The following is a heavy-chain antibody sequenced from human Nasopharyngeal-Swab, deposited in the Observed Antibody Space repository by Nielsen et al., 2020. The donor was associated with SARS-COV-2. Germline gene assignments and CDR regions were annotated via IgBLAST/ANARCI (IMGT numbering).Heavy chain of an antibody. V-gene: IGHV3-23*01. CDR2: ISGSGGST. J-gene: IGHJ3*02. D-gene: IGHD4-17*01. Sequence: GGSLRLSCAASGFTFSSYAMSWVRQAPGKGLEWVSAISGSGGSTYYADSVKGRFTISRDNSENTLYLQMNSLRAEDTAVYYCAKTLSDYGDYVDAFDIWGQGTMVTVSS. CDR3: AKTLSDYGDYVDAFDI. CDR1: GFTFSSYA.